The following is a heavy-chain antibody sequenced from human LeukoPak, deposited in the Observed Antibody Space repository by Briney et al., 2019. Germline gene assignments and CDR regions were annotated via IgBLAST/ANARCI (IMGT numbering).Heavy chain of an antibody. CDR1: GGSISSSIYY. CDR3: ALRYDSSGYYSRPYYYYYYMDV. Sequence: PSETLSLTCTVSGGSISSSIYYWGWLRQSPGTGLEWIGSIYYSGSTYYNPSLKSRVTLSVDTSKNQYSLKVTSVTAADTAVYHCALRYDSSGYYSRPYYYYYYMDVWGKGTTVTISS. J-gene: IGHJ6*03. CDR2: IYYSGST. V-gene: IGHV4-39*07. D-gene: IGHD3-22*01.